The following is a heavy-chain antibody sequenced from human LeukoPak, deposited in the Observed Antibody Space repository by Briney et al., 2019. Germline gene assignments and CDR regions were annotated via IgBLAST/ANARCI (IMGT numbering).Heavy chain of an antibody. Sequence: PSETLSLTCTVSGGSIRSYYWSWIRQPPGKGLEWIGYIYYRGSTNYNPSLKSRVTISVDTSKNQFSLKLSSVTAADTAVYYCARVYYSNSYDYWYFDLWGRGTLVTVSS. CDR3: ARVYYSNSYDYWYFDL. CDR1: GGSIRSYY. D-gene: IGHD6-13*01. J-gene: IGHJ2*01. CDR2: IYYRGST. V-gene: IGHV4-59*01.